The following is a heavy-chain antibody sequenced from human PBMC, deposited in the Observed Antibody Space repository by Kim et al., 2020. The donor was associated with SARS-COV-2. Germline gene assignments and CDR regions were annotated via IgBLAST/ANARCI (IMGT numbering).Heavy chain of an antibody. CDR2: ISYDGSNK. CDR3: ARGDGKYYYDSSGYFDY. Sequence: GGSLRLSCAASGFTFSSYAMHWVRQAPGKGLEWVAVISYDGSNKYYADSVKGRFTISRDNSKNTLYLQMNSLRAEDTAVYYCARGDGKYYYDSSGYFDYWGQGTLVTVSS. J-gene: IGHJ4*02. D-gene: IGHD3-22*01. V-gene: IGHV3-30*04. CDR1: GFTFSSYA.